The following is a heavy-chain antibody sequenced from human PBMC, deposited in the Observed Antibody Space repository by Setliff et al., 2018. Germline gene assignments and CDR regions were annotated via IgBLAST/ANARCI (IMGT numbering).Heavy chain of an antibody. Sequence: GASVKVSCKASGGTFSSYAISWVRQAPGQGLEWMGGIIPIFGTANYAQKFQGRVTITTDESTSTAYMELRSLRSDDTAVYYCARVGKAYYGMDVRGQGTTVTVSS. CDR1: GGTFSSYA. CDR3: ARVGKAYYGMDV. V-gene: IGHV1-69*05. CDR2: IIPIFGTA. J-gene: IGHJ6*02.